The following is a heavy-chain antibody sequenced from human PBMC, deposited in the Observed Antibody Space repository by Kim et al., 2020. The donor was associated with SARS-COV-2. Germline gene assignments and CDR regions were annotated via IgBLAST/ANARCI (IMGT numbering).Heavy chain of an antibody. V-gene: IGHV1-69*04. Sequence: FQGRVTITADKSTSTAYMELSSLRSEDTAVYYCARDLNDYGDYYYYGMDVWGQGTTVTVSS. CDR3: ARDLNDYGDYYYYGMDV. J-gene: IGHJ6*02. D-gene: IGHD4-17*01.